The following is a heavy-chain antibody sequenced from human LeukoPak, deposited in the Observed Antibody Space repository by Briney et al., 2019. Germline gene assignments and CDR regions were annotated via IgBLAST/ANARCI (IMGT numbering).Heavy chain of an antibody. V-gene: IGHV3-23*01. J-gene: IGHJ3*02. CDR1: RFTFSTFP. CDR2: ISGSGGST. Sequence: GGSLRLSCAASRFTFSTFPMSWVRQAPGKGLEWVSVISGSGGSTYYADSVKGRFTISRDNSKNTLYVQMNSLRAEDTAVYYCAKSHGSYGRYDALDIWGQGTMVTVSS. D-gene: IGHD1-26*01. CDR3: AKSHGSYGRYDALDI.